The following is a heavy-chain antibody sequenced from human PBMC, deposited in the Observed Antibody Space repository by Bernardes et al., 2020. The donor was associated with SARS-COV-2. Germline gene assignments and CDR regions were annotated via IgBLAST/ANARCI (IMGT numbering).Heavy chain of an antibody. Sequence: SVKVSCKASGGTFSSYAISWVRQAPGQGLEWMGGIIPIFGTANYAQKFQGRVTITADESTSTAYMELSSLRSEDTVVYYCARGGWGRSDVWGSYRYTSFDYWGQGTLVTVSS. D-gene: IGHD3-16*02. V-gene: IGHV1-69*13. CDR2: IIPIFGTA. J-gene: IGHJ4*02. CDR3: ARGGWGRSDVWGSYRYTSFDY. CDR1: GGTFSSYA.